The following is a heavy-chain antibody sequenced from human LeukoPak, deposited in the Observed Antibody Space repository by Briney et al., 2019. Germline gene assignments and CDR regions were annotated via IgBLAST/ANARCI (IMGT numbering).Heavy chain of an antibody. J-gene: IGHJ6*02. CDR2: IYYSGST. D-gene: IGHD4-17*01. V-gene: IGHV4-59*01. CDR3: ARERGDYRYYYYYYGMDV. CDR1: GGSISSYY. Sequence: SETLSLTCNVSGGSISSYYWSWIRQPPGKGLEWIGYIYYSGSTNYNPSLKSRVTISVDTSKNQFSLKLSSVTAADTAVYYCARERGDYRYYYYYYGMDVWGQGTTVTVSS.